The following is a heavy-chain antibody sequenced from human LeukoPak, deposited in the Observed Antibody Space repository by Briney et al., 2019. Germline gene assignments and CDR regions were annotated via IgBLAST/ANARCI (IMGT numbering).Heavy chain of an antibody. CDR3: ARGRATTLDY. CDR2: ISYDGSNK. CDR1: GFTFSSYA. D-gene: IGHD5-12*01. V-gene: IGHV3-30-3*01. Sequence: GRSLRLSCAASGFTFSSYAMHWVRQAPGKGLEWVAAISYDGSNKYYADSVKGRFTISRDNSKNTLYLQMNSLRAEDTAVYYCARGRATTLDYWGQGTLVTVSS. J-gene: IGHJ4*02.